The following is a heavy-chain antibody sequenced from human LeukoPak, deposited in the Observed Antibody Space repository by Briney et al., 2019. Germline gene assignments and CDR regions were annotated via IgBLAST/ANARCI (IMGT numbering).Heavy chain of an antibody. CDR1: GDNVSSNSAA. J-gene: IGHJ4*02. CDR2: TYYRSKWYN. Sequence: PSQTLSLICAISGDNVSSNSAAWNWITQSPSRGLEWLGRTYYRSKWYNDYAVSVKSRITISPDTSKNQFTLQLNSVTPEDTAVYYCTRGETGVGTSCYYWGQGTVATVSS. D-gene: IGHD3-10*01. CDR3: TRGETGVGTSCYY. V-gene: IGHV6-1*01.